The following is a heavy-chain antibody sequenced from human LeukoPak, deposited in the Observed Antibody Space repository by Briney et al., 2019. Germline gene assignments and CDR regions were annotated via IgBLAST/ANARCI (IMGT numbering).Heavy chain of an antibody. D-gene: IGHD2-21*01. V-gene: IGHV4-4*07. CDR2: IYTSGST. Sequence: SETLSLTCTVSGASISSYYWSWIRQPAGKGLEWIGRIYTSGSTIYNPSLKSRVAISVDTSKNQFSLKLTSASAADTAVYYCARWHSHGRYFDYWGQGALVTVSS. J-gene: IGHJ4*02. CDR1: GASISSYY. CDR3: ARWHSHGRYFDY.